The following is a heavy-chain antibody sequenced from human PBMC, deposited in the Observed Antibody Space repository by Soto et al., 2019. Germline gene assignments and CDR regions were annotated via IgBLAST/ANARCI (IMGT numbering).Heavy chain of an antibody. CDR2: IKQDGSEK. CDR3: ARDQPAYCGGDCYWSPFDY. D-gene: IGHD2-21*02. Sequence: GGSLRLSCAASGFTFSSYWMSWVRQAPGKGLEWVANIKQDGSEKYYVDSVKGRFTISRDNAKNSLYPQMNSLRAEDTAVYYCARDQPAYCGGDCYWSPFDYWGQGTMVTVSS. CDR1: GFTFSSYW. J-gene: IGHJ4*02. V-gene: IGHV3-7*03.